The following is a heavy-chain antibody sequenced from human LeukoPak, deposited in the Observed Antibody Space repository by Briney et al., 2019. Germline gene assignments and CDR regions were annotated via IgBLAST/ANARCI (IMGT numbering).Heavy chain of an antibody. CDR1: EFDFSTHA. J-gene: IGHJ4*02. D-gene: IGHD1-7*01. Sequence: GGSLRLSCAASEFDFSTHAMTWVRQAPGKGLEWVSAISISGTKTYYADSVKGRFTISRDNSKNTLYLQMYSLRAEDTAVYYCARTGTTFDYWGQGTLVTVSS. CDR2: ISISGTKT. CDR3: ARTGTTFDY. V-gene: IGHV3-23*01.